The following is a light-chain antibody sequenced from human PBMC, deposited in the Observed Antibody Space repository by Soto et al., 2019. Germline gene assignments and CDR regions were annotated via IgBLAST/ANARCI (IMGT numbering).Light chain of an antibody. V-gene: IGLV2-14*01. CDR2: DVS. CDR1: RSDIGSYNY. Sequence: QSALTQPASVSGSPGQSITFSCTGTRSDIGSYNYVSWYQQHPGKAPKLMIYDVSNRPSGVSNRFSGSKSGNTASLTISGLQAEDEADYFCSSYTSSSTLVFGGGTKVTVL. CDR3: SSYTSSSTLV. J-gene: IGLJ2*01.